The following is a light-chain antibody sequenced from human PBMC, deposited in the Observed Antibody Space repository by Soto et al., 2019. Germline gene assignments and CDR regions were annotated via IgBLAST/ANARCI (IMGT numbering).Light chain of an antibody. Sequence: QSALTQPPSVSGSPGQSVTISCTGTSSDVGSYNRVSWYQQPPGTAPKLMIYEVSNRPSVVPDRFFGSKSGNSASLTISGLQAEDEAGYYCSAFTSSNTWVFGGGTKLTVL. V-gene: IGLV2-18*02. J-gene: IGLJ3*02. CDR3: SAFTSSNTWV. CDR1: SSDVGSYNR. CDR2: EVS.